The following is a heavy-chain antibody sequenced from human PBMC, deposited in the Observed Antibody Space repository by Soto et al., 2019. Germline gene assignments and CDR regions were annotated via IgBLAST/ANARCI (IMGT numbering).Heavy chain of an antibody. CDR3: ARGGGATFTHYYYYMDV. V-gene: IGHV1-3*01. CDR2: INGGNGKS. Sequence: QVQLVQSGAEVKKPGASVKVSCEASGYTFSTYEMHWVRQAPGQRPEWMGWINGGNGKSKYSETLQGRVTFTRDTSARTDYMELTSLRSEDTAVYYCARGGGATFTHYYYYMDVWGTGTTVTVSS. CDR1: GYTFSTYE. J-gene: IGHJ6*03. D-gene: IGHD1-26*01.